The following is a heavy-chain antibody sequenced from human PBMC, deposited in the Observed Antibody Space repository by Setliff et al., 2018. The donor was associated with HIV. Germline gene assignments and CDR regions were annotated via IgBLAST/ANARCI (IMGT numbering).Heavy chain of an antibody. CDR3: ARHRQGLTGSTPGYYMDV. CDR1: GGSFSNSYYF. CDR2: ISYSGST. D-gene: IGHD1-7*01. V-gene: IGHV4-39*01. J-gene: IGHJ6*03. Sequence: SETLSLTCNVSGGSFSNSYYFWGWIRQPPGKGLEWIGSISYSGSTYYNPSLKSRVTMSVDTSMNQFSLKLSSVTAADTAVYYCARHRQGLTGSTPGYYMDVWGKGTTVTVSS.